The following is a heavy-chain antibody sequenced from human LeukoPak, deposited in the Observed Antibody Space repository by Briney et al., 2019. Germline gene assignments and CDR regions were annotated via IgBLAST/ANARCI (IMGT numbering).Heavy chain of an antibody. D-gene: IGHD4-23*01. CDR3: ARDYGYGGNSGQTS. CDR2: IIPIFGTA. J-gene: IGHJ4*02. CDR1: GGTFSSYA. Sequence: ASVKVSCKASGGTFSSYAISWVRQAPGQGLEWMGGIIPIFGTANYAQKFQGRVTITADESTSTAYMELSSLGSEDTAVYYCARDYGYGGNSGQTSWGQGTLVTVSS. V-gene: IGHV1-69*13.